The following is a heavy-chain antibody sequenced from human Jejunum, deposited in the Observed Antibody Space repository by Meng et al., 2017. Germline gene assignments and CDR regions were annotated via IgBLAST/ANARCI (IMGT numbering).Heavy chain of an antibody. CDR1: GFSLGSFA. CDR3: ARCYFDGSGRFDY. CDR2: VGYDGSGQ. V-gene: IGHV3-33*08. Sequence: GESLKISCVASGFSLGSFAMQWARQPPGKGLEWVAVVGYDGSGQDYADSVKGRFIISRDNSKNTLYLEMNSLRVEDTAIYYCARCYFDGSGRFDYWGQGTRVTVSS. D-gene: IGHD3-22*01. J-gene: IGHJ4*02.